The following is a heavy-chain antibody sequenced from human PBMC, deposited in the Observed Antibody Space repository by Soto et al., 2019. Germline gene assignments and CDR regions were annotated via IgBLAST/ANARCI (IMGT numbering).Heavy chain of an antibody. Sequence: SVKVSCKASGGTFSSYAISWVRQAPGQGLEWMGGIIPIFGTANYAQKFQGRVTITADESTSTAYMELSSLRSEDTAVYYCARDKWDIVVVPAAIRRDYYYYGMDVWGQGTTVTASS. J-gene: IGHJ6*02. CDR1: GGTFSSYA. V-gene: IGHV1-69*13. CDR2: IIPIFGTA. D-gene: IGHD2-2*02. CDR3: ARDKWDIVVVPAAIRRDYYYYGMDV.